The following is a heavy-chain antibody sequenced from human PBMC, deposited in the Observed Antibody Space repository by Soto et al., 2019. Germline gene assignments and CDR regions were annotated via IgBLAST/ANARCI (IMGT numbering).Heavy chain of an antibody. D-gene: IGHD3-22*01. J-gene: IGHJ4*02. V-gene: IGHV4-34*01. Sequence: SETLSLTCAVYGGSFSGYYWSWIRQPPGKGLEWIGEINHSGSTNYNPSLKSRVTISVDTSKNQFSLKLSSVTAADTAVYYCARALYYYDSSGNRQIGSFDYWGQGTMVTVSS. CDR1: GGSFSGYY. CDR3: ARALYYYDSSGNRQIGSFDY. CDR2: INHSGST.